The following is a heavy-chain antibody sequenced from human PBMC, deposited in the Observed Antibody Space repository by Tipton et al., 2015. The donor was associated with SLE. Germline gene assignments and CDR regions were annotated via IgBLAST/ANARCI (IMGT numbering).Heavy chain of an antibody. V-gene: IGHV3-23*03. CDR1: GFTFSNYA. Sequence: GSLRLSCAASGFTFSNYAMSWVRQAPGKGLEWISVIYSGGSTFYADSVKGRFTISRDNSKNTLYLQMNSLRVEDTAIYYCAKGLNYGMDVWGQGTTVTVFS. J-gene: IGHJ6*02. CDR3: AKGLNYGMDV. CDR2: IYSGGST.